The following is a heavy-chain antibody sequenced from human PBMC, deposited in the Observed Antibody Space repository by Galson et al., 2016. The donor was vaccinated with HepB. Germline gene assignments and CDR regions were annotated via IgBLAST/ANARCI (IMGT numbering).Heavy chain of an antibody. D-gene: IGHD6-25*01. CDR1: GYTFTGYG. CDR2: ISAVNGNT. J-gene: IGHJ4*02. Sequence: SVKVSCKASGYTFTGYGISWVRQAPGQGLEWMGWISAVNGNTRYAQRFQDRVTMTIDTSTSTAFMELRSRGSDDTAVYYCARYRAATAYSDYWGRGTLVTFSS. V-gene: IGHV1-18*01. CDR3: ARYRAATAYSDY.